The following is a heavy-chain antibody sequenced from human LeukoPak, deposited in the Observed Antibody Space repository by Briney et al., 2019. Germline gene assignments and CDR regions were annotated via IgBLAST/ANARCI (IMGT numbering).Heavy chain of an antibody. CDR2: ISGGGETT. CDR3: AKDTGITIFGSFQH. J-gene: IGHJ1*01. D-gene: IGHD3-3*01. V-gene: IGHV3-23*01. CDR1: GFTFSSEA. Sequence: ESGGSLRLSCAVSGFTFSSEAMGWVRQLPGGGLEWVSVISGGGETTYYADSVKGRFTISRDNSNNMLYLQMNSLRAEDTAVYYCAKDTGITIFGSFQHWGQGTLVTVSS.